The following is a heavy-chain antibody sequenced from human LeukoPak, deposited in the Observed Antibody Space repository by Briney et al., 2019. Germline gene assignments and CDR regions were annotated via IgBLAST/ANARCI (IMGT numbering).Heavy chain of an antibody. Sequence: GGSLRLSCAAPGFTFSSYAMHWVRQAPGKGLEWVAVISYDGSNKYYADSVKGRFTISRDNSKNTLYLQMNSLRAEDTAVYYCAKGPGYYDSSGYYRYFDYWGQGTLVTVSS. CDR1: GFTFSSYA. CDR3: AKGPGYYDSSGYYRYFDY. CDR2: ISYDGSNK. J-gene: IGHJ4*02. V-gene: IGHV3-30*04. D-gene: IGHD3-22*01.